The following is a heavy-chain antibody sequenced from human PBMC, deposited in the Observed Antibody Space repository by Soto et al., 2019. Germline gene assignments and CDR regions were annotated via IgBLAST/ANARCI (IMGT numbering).Heavy chain of an antibody. J-gene: IGHJ5*02. CDR2: ISSSSSYT. D-gene: IGHD2-15*01. CDR1: GFTFSDYY. V-gene: IGHV3-11*06. Sequence: GGSLRLSCAASGFTFSDYYMSWIRQAPGKGLEWVSYISSSSSYTNYADSVKGRFTISRDNAKNSLYLQMNSLRAEETAVYYCARGGCSGGSCLYNWFDPWGQGTLVTV. CDR3: ARGGCSGGSCLYNWFDP.